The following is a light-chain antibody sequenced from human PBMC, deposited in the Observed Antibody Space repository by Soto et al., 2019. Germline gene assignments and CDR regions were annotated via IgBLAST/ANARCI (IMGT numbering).Light chain of an antibody. CDR2: SAA. J-gene: IGKJ4*02. CDR1: QPIDNW. CDR3: QQATSFPLT. V-gene: IGKV1-12*01. Sequence: DLQMTPSPSSVSASVGDRVTITCRASQPIDNWLAWYQQKPGTAPKLLIYSAASLQSGVPSRFSGSGSGTHFSLTISSLQPEDSATYYCQQATSFPLTFGGGTKVEIK.